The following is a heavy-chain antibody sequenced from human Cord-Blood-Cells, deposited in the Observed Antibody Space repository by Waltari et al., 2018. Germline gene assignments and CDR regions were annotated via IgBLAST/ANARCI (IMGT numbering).Heavy chain of an antibody. V-gene: IGHV3-33*01. CDR3: ARDSDKYYYDSSGYYSDY. CDR2: IWYDGSNK. J-gene: IGHJ4*02. CDR1: GFTFSSYG. D-gene: IGHD3-22*01. Sequence: QVQLVESGGGVVQPGRSLRLSCAASGFTFSSYGMHWVRQAPGKGLEWVAVIWYDGSNKYYADSVKGRFTISRDNSKNTLYLQMNSLRAEDTAVYYCARDSDKYYYDSSGYYSDYWGQGTLVTVSS.